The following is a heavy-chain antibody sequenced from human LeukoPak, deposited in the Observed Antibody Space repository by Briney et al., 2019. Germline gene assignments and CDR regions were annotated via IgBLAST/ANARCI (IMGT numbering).Heavy chain of an antibody. Sequence: ASVKVSCKASGCTFTGYHMHWVRQAPGQGLEWMGWINPDSGGTDYAQKFQGRVTMTTDTSTSTAYMELRSLRSDDTAVYYCATVAHAGGSGPSDFWGQGTLVTVSS. CDR1: GCTFTGYH. D-gene: IGHD2-15*01. J-gene: IGHJ4*02. CDR3: ATVAHAGGSGPSDF. V-gene: IGHV1-2*02. CDR2: INPDSGGT.